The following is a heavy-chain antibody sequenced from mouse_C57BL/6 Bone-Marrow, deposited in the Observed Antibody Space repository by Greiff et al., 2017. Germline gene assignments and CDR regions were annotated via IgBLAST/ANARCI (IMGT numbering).Heavy chain of an antibody. D-gene: IGHD2-5*01. CDR2: ISDGGSYT. CDR3: SRDSNGPNMDY. V-gene: IGHV5-4*01. CDR1: GFTFSSYA. J-gene: IGHJ4*01. Sequence: EVKLVESGGGLVKPGGSLKLSCAASGFTFSSYAMSWVRQTPEKRLEWVATISDGGSYTYYPDNVKGRFTISRDNAKNTLYLQMSRLKSEDTAMYYCSRDSNGPNMDYWGQGTSVTVSS.